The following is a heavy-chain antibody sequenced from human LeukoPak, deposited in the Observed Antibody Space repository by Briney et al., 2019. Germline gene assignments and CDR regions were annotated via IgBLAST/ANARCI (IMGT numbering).Heavy chain of an antibody. J-gene: IGHJ6*03. CDR2: IKQDGSEK. CDR1: EFTFSSYW. CDR3: ARALMNGLHYPYYYYYMDV. V-gene: IGHV3-7*01. D-gene: IGHD5-18*01. Sequence: GGSLRLSCAASEFTFSSYWMSWVRQAPAKGLEWVASIKQDGSEKYYVDSVKGRFTISRDNAKNSLYLQMNSLRAEDTAVYYCARALMNGLHYPYYYYYMDVWGKGTTVTVSS.